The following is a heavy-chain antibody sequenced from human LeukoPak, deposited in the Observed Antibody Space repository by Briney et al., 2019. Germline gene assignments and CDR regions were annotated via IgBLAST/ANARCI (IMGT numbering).Heavy chain of an antibody. CDR1: GYTFTGYY. CDR2: INPNSGGT. CDR3: ARVRGKYYYYMDV. J-gene: IGHJ6*03. V-gene: IGHV1-2*02. D-gene: IGHD3-10*01. Sequence: ASVKVSCTASGYTFTGYYMHWVRQAPGQGLEWMGWINPNSGGTNYAQKFQGRVTMTRDTSISTAYMELSRLRSDDTAVYYCARVRGKYYYYMDVWGKGTTVTISS.